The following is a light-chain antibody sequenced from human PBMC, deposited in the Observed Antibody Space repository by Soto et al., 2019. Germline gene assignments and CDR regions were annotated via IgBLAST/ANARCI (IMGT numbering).Light chain of an antibody. J-gene: IGKJ1*01. V-gene: IGKV3-15*01. CDR2: GAS. Sequence: EIVMTQSPASLSVSPGETATFSCRASQRVGINLAWYRQKPGQAPRLLIYGASTRATGIPARFSGSGSGTDFTLTISSLQSEDFAFFYCQQYDNWPRKFGQGTKWIS. CDR3: QQYDNWPRK. CDR1: QRVGIN.